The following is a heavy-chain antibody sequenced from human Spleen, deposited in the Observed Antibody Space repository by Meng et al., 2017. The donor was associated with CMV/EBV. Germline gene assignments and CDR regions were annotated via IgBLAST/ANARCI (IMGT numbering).Heavy chain of an antibody. V-gene: IGHV4-34*01. D-gene: IGHD1-1*01. CDR1: GGFFSGYN. CDR3: ARGRRIVPTAMGRRAFDP. CDR2: INHFGSI. J-gene: IGHJ5*02. Sequence: SETLSLTCAPYGGFFSGYNWSWIRQPPGKGLEWIGEINHFGSINYNPSLKSRVTISVDTSKNQFSLNLTSMTAADTAVYYCARGRRIVPTAMGRRAFDPWGQGTLVTVSS.